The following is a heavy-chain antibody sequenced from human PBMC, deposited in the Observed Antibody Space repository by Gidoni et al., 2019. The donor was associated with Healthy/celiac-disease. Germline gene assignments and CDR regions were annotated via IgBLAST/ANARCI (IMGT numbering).Heavy chain of an antibody. J-gene: IGHJ3*02. V-gene: IGHV3-7*01. CDR1: GFTFRSYW. Sequence: EVQLVEYGGGLVQPGGSLRLSCAASGFTFRSYWMSWVRQAPGKGLEWVANIKQDGSEKYYVDSVKGRFTISRDNAKNSLYLQMNSLRAEDTAVYYCARERGDYDFWSGYSSGDAFDIWGQGTMVTVSS. CDR2: IKQDGSEK. CDR3: ARERGDYDFWSGYSSGDAFDI. D-gene: IGHD3-3*01.